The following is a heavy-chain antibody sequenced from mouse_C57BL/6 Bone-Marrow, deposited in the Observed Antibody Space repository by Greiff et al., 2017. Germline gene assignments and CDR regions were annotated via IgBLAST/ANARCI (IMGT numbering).Heavy chain of an antibody. CDR3: TTLWYFDY. J-gene: IGHJ2*01. V-gene: IGHV14-4*01. CDR2: IDPENGDT. Sequence: VQLQHSGAELVRPGASVKLSCTASGFNIKDDYMHWVKQRREQGLEWIGWIDPENGDTEYASKFQGKATITADTSSNTAYLQLSSLTSEDTAVYYCTTLWYFDYWGQGTTLTVSS. D-gene: IGHD1-1*02. CDR1: GFNIKDDY.